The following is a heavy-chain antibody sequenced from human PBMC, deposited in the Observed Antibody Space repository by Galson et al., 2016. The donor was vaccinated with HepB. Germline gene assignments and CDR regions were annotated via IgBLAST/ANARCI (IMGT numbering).Heavy chain of an antibody. CDR1: GFTFSNYG. CDR3: ALGPYFDWAYLNH. J-gene: IGHJ5*02. V-gene: IGHV3-30*03. CDR2: ISYDGNNK. D-gene: IGHD3-9*01. Sequence: SLRLSCAASGFTFSNYGMHWVRQAPGKGLEWVAVISYDGNNKNSADSLEGRFIISRDNSKNTLYLHMNNLRHDDTAVYFCALGPYFDWAYLNHWGKGTLVTVSS.